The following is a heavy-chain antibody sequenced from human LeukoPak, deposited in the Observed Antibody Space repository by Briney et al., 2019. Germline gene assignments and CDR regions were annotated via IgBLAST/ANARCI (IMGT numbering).Heavy chain of an antibody. Sequence: GGSLRLSCAASGFAFNSYSMTWVRQAPGKGLEWVASITTSSTYMHYADSVKGRFTISRDNAKNSLYLQMNSLRADDTAVYFCARHRYYFDYWGQGTLVTVSS. V-gene: IGHV3-21*01. CDR2: ITTSSTYM. CDR3: ARHRYYFDY. CDR1: GFAFNSYS. J-gene: IGHJ4*02.